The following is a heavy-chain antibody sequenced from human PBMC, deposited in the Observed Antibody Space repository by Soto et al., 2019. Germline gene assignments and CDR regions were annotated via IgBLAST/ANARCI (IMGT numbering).Heavy chain of an antibody. Sequence: PGGSLRLSCAASGFTFSSYAIHWVRQAPGKGLEWVAVISYDGSNKYYADSVKGRFTISRDNSKNTLYLQMNSLKTEDTAVYYCTADLTDILPWDVWGQGTTVTVSS. CDR2: ISYDGSNK. D-gene: IGHD3-9*01. J-gene: IGHJ6*02. CDR3: TADLTDILPWDV. CDR1: GFTFSSYA. V-gene: IGHV3-30-3*01.